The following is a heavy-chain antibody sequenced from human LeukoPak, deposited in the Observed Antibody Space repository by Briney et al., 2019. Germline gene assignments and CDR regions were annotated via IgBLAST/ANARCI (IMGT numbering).Heavy chain of an antibody. CDR1: RDSISSGGYS. J-gene: IGHJ4*02. D-gene: IGHD5-18*01. Sequence: SQTLSLTCAVPRDSISSGGYSWSWIPQPPGKGLEWIWYVYHSGSTYYNPSLKSRVTISVDSSKNQFSLKLSSVTAADTAVYYCARDVDTAMGPYFDYWGQGTLVTVSS. CDR2: VYHSGST. V-gene: IGHV4-30-2*01. CDR3: ARDVDTAMGPYFDY.